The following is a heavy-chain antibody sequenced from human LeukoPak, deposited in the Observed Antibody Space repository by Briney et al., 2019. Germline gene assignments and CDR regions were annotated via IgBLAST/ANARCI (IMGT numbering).Heavy chain of an antibody. CDR1: GGSISSSSYY. CDR3: ARGEAYNFWSGDYRIRPNPSFDY. V-gene: IGHV4-39*01. D-gene: IGHD3-3*01. Sequence: PSETLSLTCTVSGGSISSSSYYWGWIRQPPGKGLEWIGSIYYSGSTYYNPSLKSRVTISVDTSKNQFSLKLSSVTAADTAVYYCARGEAYNFWSGDYRIRPNPSFDYWGQGTLVTVSS. CDR2: IYYSGST. J-gene: IGHJ4*02.